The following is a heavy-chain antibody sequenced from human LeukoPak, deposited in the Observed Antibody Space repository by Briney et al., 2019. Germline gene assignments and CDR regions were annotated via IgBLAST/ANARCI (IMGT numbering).Heavy chain of an antibody. CDR2: IYYSGST. J-gene: IGHJ4*02. D-gene: IGHD3-9*01. CDR3: ALRYFDRDY. CDR1: GGSISSINYY. Sequence: SETLSLTCTVSGGSISSINYYWVWIRQPPGKGLEWVGSIYYSGSTYYNPSLKSRVTISVDTSKNQFSLKLSSVTAADTAVYYCALRYFDRDYWGQGTLVTVSS. V-gene: IGHV4-39*01.